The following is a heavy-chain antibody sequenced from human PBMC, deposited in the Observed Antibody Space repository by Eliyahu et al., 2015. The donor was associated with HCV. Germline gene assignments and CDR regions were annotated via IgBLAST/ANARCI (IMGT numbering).Heavy chain of an antibody. V-gene: IGHV1-2*02. J-gene: IGHJ4*02. CDR3: ARLSSGWPYFDF. CDR2: INPNSGGT. D-gene: IGHD6-19*01. Sequence: QVQLVQSGAEVKKPGASVKVSCKASGYTFTGYYMHWVRQAPGQGLEWMGWINPNSGGTYYAQKFQGRVTMARDTSISTAYMELSRLRSDDTAVYYCARLSSGWPYFDFWGQGTLVTVSS. CDR1: GYTFTGYY.